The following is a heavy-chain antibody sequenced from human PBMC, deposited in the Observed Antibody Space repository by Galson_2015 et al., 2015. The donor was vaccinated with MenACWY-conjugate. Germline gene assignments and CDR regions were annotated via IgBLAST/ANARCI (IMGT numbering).Heavy chain of an antibody. CDR3: ARVYRGSPDYGMDV. CDR1: GFSFRSYD. CDR2: ISYDGSNK. V-gene: IGHV3-30*04. J-gene: IGHJ6*02. Sequence: SLRLSCAASGFSFRSYDMHWVRQAPGKGLDWVAVISYDGSNKYYADSVKGRFTISRDKNTLYLEMISLRGEDTAVYYCARVYRGSPDYGMDVWGQGTTVTVSS. D-gene: IGHD1-26*01.